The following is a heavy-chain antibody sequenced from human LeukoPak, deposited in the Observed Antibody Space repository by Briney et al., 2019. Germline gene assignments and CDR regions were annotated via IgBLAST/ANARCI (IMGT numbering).Heavy chain of an antibody. Sequence: GESLKISCKGSGYSFTSYWIGWVRQMPGKGLEWIGIIYPGDSDTRYSPSFQGQVTISADKSISTAYLQWSSLKASDTAMYYCASGIVVVPAAGAFDIWGQGTMVTVSS. V-gene: IGHV5-51*01. CDR1: GYSFTSYW. D-gene: IGHD2-2*01. J-gene: IGHJ3*02. CDR2: IYPGDSDT. CDR3: ASGIVVVPAAGAFDI.